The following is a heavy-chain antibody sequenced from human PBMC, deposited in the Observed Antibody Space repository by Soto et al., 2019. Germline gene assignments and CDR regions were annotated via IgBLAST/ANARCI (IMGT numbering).Heavy chain of an antibody. Sequence: EVQLLESGGGLVQPGGSLRLSCAASGFTFSSYAMSWVRQAPGKGLEWVSAISGSGGSTYYADSVKGRFTISRDNSKNTLYLQMNRLRAEDTYVYYCAQDTPYYDFWSGYLAPDAFDIWGQGTMVTVSS. D-gene: IGHD3-3*01. CDR3: AQDTPYYDFWSGYLAPDAFDI. CDR2: ISGSGGST. V-gene: IGHV3-23*01. CDR1: GFTFSSYA. J-gene: IGHJ3*02.